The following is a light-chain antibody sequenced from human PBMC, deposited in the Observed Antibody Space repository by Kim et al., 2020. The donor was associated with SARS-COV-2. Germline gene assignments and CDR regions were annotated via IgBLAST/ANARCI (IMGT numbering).Light chain of an antibody. V-gene: IGLV6-57*02. CDR2: EDN. Sequence: NFMLTQPHSVSETPVKTVTISCTGSSGNLASNYVQWYQQRPGRAPTTVIYEDNQRPSGVPDRFSGSIDSSSNSASLTIPGLKTEDEADYYCQSYDSSFWVFGGGTQLTVL. CDR3: QSYDSSFWV. CDR1: SGNLASNY. J-gene: IGLJ3*02.